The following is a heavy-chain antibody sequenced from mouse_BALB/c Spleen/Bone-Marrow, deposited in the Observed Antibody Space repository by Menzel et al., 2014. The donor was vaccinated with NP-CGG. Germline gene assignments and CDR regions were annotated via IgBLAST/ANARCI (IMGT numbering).Heavy chain of an antibody. V-gene: IGHV1-4*01. J-gene: IGHJ3*01. CDR3: AREVYGSWFAY. CDR1: GYTFTYYT. Sequence: QVQLQQSGAELARPGASVKMSCKASGYTFTYYTMYWVKQRPGQGLEWIGYINPNSDYTNYNQKFKDKATLTADKSSSTDYMQLSSLTSEDSAVYYCAREVYGSWFAYWGQGTLVTVSA. D-gene: IGHD2-2*01. CDR2: INPNSDYT.